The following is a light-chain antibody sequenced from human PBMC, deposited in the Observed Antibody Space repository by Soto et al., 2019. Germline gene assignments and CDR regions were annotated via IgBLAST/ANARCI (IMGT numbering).Light chain of an antibody. CDR3: SSYTSSSSLWV. Sequence: QSALTQPASVSGSPGQSLTISCTGTSSDVGGYNYVSWYQQHPGKAPKLMIYDVSNRPSGVSNRFSGSKSGNTASLTMSGLQAEDEADYYCSSYTSSSSLWVFGTGTKLTVL. CDR1: SSDVGGYNY. V-gene: IGLV2-14*01. CDR2: DVS. J-gene: IGLJ1*01.